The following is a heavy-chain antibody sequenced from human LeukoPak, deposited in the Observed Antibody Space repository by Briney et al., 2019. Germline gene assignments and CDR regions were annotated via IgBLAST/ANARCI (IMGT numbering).Heavy chain of an antibody. V-gene: IGHV3-21*01. Sequence: GGSLRLSCAASGFTFSSYSMNWVRQAPGKGLEWVSSISSGSTYIYYADSVKGRFTISRDNTKNSLYLQMNSLRAEDTAVYYCTREGVDVFDIWGQGTMVTVSS. J-gene: IGHJ3*02. D-gene: IGHD3-10*01. CDR1: GFTFSSYS. CDR3: TREGVDVFDI. CDR2: ISSGSTYI.